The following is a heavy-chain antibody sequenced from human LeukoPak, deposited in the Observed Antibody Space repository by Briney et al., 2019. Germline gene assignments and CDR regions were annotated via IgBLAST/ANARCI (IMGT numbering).Heavy chain of an antibody. V-gene: IGHV3-48*01. D-gene: IGHD2-2*02. CDR3: ARGYCTSSSCYNDY. CDR1: GFTFSSYS. CDR2: ISSSSSTI. J-gene: IGHJ4*02. Sequence: PGGSLRLSCAASGFTFSSYSMNWVRQAPGKGLEWVSYISSSSSTIYYADSVKGRFTISRDNSKNTLYLQMNSLGAEDTAVYSCARGYCTSSSCYNDYWGQGTLVTVSS.